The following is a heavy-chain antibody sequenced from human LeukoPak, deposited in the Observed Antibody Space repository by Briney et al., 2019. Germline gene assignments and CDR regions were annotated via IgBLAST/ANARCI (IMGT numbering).Heavy chain of an antibody. CDR3: ARDLSGGYMSDY. D-gene: IGHD2-15*01. J-gene: IGHJ4*02. Sequence: PGGSLRLSCAASGFTFSNYAMHWARQAPGKGLEWVAFISHDRSNNCHADSVKGRFTISRDNSKNTLYLQMNGLTDEDTAVYYCARDLSGGYMSDYWGQGTLVTVSS. V-gene: IGHV3-30-3*01. CDR2: ISHDRSNN. CDR1: GFTFSNYA.